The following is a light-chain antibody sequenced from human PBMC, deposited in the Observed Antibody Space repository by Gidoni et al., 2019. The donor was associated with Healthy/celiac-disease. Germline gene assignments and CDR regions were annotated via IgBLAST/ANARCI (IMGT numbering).Light chain of an antibody. V-gene: IGKV1-33*01. CDR3: QQYDNLPLT. CDR1: QDISNY. J-gene: IGKJ3*01. Sequence: DIQMTQSPSSLSASVGDRVTITCQASQDISNYLNWYQQKPGKAPKLLIYDASNLETGVTSRFSGSGSGTDFTFTISSLQHEDIATYYCQQYDNLPLTFGPGTKVDIK. CDR2: DAS.